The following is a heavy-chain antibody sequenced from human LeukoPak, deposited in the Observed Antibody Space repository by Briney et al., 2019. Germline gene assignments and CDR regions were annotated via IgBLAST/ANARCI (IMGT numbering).Heavy chain of an antibody. CDR3: AKDGGLWVSAHWGDS. V-gene: IGHV3-23*01. D-gene: IGHD5-18*01. CDR1: GFTFSSYG. J-gene: IGHJ4*02. Sequence: GGSLRLSCAASGFTFSSYGMHWVRQAPGKGLEWVSTIATSDGNTYYADSVKGRFTVSRDNSKNTLYQQMNSLRAEDTAVYYCAKDGGLWVSAHWGDSWGRGTLVTVSS. CDR2: IATSDGNT.